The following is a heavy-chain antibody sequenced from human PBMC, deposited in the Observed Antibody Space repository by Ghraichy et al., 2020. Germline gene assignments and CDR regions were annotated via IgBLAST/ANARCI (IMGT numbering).Heavy chain of an antibody. Sequence: SVKVSCKASGGTFRSYAISWVRQAPGQGLEWMGGIIPILSTANYAQKFQGSVTITADESTSTAYMELSSLRFEDTAVYFCARGPYGGYTNYYQYYMDVWGKGTTVIVSS. J-gene: IGHJ6*03. CDR3: ARGPYGGYTNYYQYYMDV. D-gene: IGHD5-12*01. V-gene: IGHV1-69*13. CDR2: IIPILSTA. CDR1: GGTFRSYA.